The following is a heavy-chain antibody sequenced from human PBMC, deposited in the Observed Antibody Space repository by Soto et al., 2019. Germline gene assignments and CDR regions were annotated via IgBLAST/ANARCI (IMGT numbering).Heavy chain of an antibody. D-gene: IGHD3-16*01. CDR3: ARGGDRFDGMDV. CDR2: ISTAGDT. V-gene: IGHV3-13*01. CDR1: GFGFNGYD. J-gene: IGHJ6*02. Sequence: EVQLVESGGGLVQPGGSLRLSCAASGFGFNGYDMHWVRQAPGKNLEWVAAISTAGDTYYLGSVKGRFTISREDAKNSFSLQMNSLRVGDTAVYYCARGGDRFDGMDVWGQGTTVTVSS.